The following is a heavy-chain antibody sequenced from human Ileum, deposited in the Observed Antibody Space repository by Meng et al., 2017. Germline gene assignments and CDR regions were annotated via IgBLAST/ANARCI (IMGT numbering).Heavy chain of an antibody. CDR1: GFPFSSYW. CDR2: IKPDGSAT. CDR3: VEGGNPPEP. V-gene: IGHV3-74*01. J-gene: IGHJ4*02. D-gene: IGHD3-16*01. Sequence: GESLKISCAASGFPFSSYWMHWVRQVSGKGLVWVSGIKPDGSATTYADSVKGRIPISSDNAKRTLFLQLNSLSVEDTAIYYCVEGGNPPEPWGQGTLVTVSS.